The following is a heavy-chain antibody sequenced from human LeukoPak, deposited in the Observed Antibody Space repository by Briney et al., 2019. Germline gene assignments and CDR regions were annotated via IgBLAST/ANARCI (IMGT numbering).Heavy chain of an antibody. Sequence: PGGSLRLSCAASGFTFSSYWMHWVRQAPGKGLGWVSRINSDGSSTSYADSVRGRFTISRDNAKNTLYLQMSSLRAGDTAVYYCASQPNSYGGEYYFDYWGQGTLVTVSS. V-gene: IGHV3-74*01. CDR3: ASQPNSYGGEYYFDY. CDR2: INSDGSST. CDR1: GFTFSSYW. J-gene: IGHJ4*02. D-gene: IGHD5-18*01.